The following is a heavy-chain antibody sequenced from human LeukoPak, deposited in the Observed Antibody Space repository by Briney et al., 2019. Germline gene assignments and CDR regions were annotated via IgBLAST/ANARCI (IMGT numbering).Heavy chain of an antibody. Sequence: GGSLTLSCVASGFTFSDYCMSWVRQAPGKGLEWVANIETDGDQKNYVKSVKGRFAISRENARNSLYLQMNSLTDEDTAVYYCARDIPSGFYTPDYWGRGTLVTVSS. J-gene: IGHJ4*02. V-gene: IGHV3-7*01. CDR2: IETDGDQK. D-gene: IGHD5-12*01. CDR3: ARDIPSGFYTPDY. CDR1: GFTFSDYC.